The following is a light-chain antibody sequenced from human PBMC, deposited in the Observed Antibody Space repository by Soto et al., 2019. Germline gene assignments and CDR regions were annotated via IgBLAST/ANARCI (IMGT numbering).Light chain of an antibody. V-gene: IGLV2-23*01. CDR1: STDVGRFDL. J-gene: IGLJ3*02. CDR3: CSYVASSTLV. CDR2: EGS. Sequence: QSALTQPASVSGSPGQSITISCSGTSTDVGRFDLVSWYQQHPGKAPKLMIFEGSKRASGISNRFSGSTSGNTASLTISGLQAEDESYYFCCSYVASSTLVFGGVTKLTVL.